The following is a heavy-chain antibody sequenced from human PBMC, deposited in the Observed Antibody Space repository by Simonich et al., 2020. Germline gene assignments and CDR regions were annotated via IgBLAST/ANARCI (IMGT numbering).Heavy chain of an antibody. CDR2: NSSSSSYK. J-gene: IGHJ3*02. CDR1: GFTFSSYS. CDR3: AREIEAGNAFDI. Sequence: EVQLVESGGGLVKPGGSLRLSCAASGFTFSSYSMNWVRQAPGKGLDGVSTNSSSSSYKYYADSVKGRFTISRDNAKNSLYLQMNSLRAEDTAVYYCAREIEAGNAFDIWGQGTMVTVSS. V-gene: IGHV3-21*01.